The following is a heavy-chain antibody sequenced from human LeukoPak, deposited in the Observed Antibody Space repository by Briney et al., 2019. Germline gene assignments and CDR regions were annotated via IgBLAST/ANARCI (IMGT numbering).Heavy chain of an antibody. CDR2: ITTTGDT. CDR1: GFTFSSWD. D-gene: IGHD3-9*01. J-gene: IGHJ4*02. CDR3: AKHDFLTGHFDY. V-gene: IGHV3-13*01. Sequence: GGSLRLSCAASGFTFSSWDMHWVPHSTGKALEWVSTITTTGDTYYPDSVKGRFTISRENAKNSLYLQMNSLRAGDTAVYYCAKHDFLTGHFDYWGQGTLVTVSS.